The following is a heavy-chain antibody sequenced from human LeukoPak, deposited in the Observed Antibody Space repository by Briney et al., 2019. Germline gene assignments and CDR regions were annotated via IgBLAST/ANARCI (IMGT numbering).Heavy chain of an antibody. Sequence: ETLSLTCTVSGGSISSSSYYWGWIRQPPGKGLEWVAIMEEYGSYIFYVDSVKGRFTISRDNAKNSLYLQMNSLRAEDTALYYCARERPSMIDYWGQGTLVTVSS. V-gene: IGHV3-7*03. CDR1: GGSISSSSYY. J-gene: IGHJ4*02. CDR3: ARERPSMIDY. CDR2: MEEYGSYI.